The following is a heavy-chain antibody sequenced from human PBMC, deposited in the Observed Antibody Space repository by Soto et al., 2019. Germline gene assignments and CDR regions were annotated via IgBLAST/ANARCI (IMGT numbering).Heavy chain of an antibody. D-gene: IGHD2-15*01. CDR1: GGSISSSSYY. J-gene: IGHJ6*02. V-gene: IGHV4-39*01. CDR3: ARPTPDYYGMDV. CDR2: IYYSGST. Sequence: SETLSLTCTVSGGSISSSSYYWGWIRQPPGKGLEWIGSIYYSGSTYYNPSLKSRVTISVDTSKNKFSLKLSSVPAADTAVYYCARPTPDYYGMDVWGQGTTVTVSS.